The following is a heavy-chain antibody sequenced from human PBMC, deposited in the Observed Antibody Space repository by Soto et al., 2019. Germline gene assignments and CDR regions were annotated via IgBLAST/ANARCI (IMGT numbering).Heavy chain of an antibody. D-gene: IGHD2-2*01. CDR1: GGTFSSYT. J-gene: IGHJ4*02. V-gene: IGHV1-69*02. CDR3: ATLLLGYCSSATCYEY. Sequence: QVQLVQSGAEVKKPGSSVKVSCKASGGTFSSYTISWVRQAPGQGLEWMGRIIPILGIANYAQKFQGRVTITADKSTSTAYMELSSLRSEDTAVYYCATLLLGYCSSATCYEYWGQGTLVTVSS. CDR2: IIPILGIA.